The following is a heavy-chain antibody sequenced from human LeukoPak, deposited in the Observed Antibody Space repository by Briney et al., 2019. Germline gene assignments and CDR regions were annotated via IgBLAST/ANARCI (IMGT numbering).Heavy chain of an antibody. CDR3: AKMGLLWFGELPPPSGY. CDR1: GFTFSSYA. V-gene: IGHV3-23*01. D-gene: IGHD3-10*01. CDR2: ISGSGGST. Sequence: GGSLRLSCAASGFTFSSYAMSWVRQAPGKGLEWVSAISGSGGSTYYADSVKGRFTISRDNSKNTLYLQMNSLRAEDTAVYYCAKMGLLWFGELPPPSGYWGQGTLVTVSS. J-gene: IGHJ4*02.